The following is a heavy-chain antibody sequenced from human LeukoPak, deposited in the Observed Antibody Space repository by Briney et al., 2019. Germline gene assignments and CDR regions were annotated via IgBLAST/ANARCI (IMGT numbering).Heavy chain of an antibody. CDR1: GFTFGDHA. Sequence: GRSLRLSCSASGFTFGDHAMSWVRQAPGKGLEWVGFIRSKGYGGTTEYAASVEGRFSLSRDDSKSFVYLQMSSLKTEDTAVYYCTRVRSGYDFDYWGQGTLVTVS. CDR2: IRSKGYGGTT. J-gene: IGHJ4*02. D-gene: IGHD3-10*01. CDR3: TRVRSGYDFDY. V-gene: IGHV3-49*04.